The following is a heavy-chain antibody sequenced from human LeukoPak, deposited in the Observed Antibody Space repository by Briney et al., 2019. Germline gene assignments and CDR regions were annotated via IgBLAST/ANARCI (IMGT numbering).Heavy chain of an antibody. CDR1: GGSFSGYY. Sequence: SETLSLTCAVYGGSFSGYYWSWIRQPPGKGLEWIGEINHSGSTNYNPSLKSRVTTSVDTSKNQFSLKLSSVTAADTAVYYCARTHRGYSYGLDYWGQGTLVTVSS. V-gene: IGHV4-34*01. J-gene: IGHJ4*02. CDR2: INHSGST. D-gene: IGHD5-18*01. CDR3: ARTHRGYSYGLDY.